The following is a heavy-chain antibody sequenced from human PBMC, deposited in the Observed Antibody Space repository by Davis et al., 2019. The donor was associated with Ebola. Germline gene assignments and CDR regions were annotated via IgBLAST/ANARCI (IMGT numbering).Heavy chain of an antibody. J-gene: IGHJ4*02. CDR3: ARDSDDYCFDY. V-gene: IGHV3-23*01. CDR1: GFTFNNYA. Sequence: GGSLRLSCAASGFTFNNYAMSWVRQAPEKGLEWVSVVSAPGVVTYYADSVKGRFTISRDNSKNTLYLQMNSLRPEDTAVYYCARDSDDYCFDYWGQGTLVTVSS. CDR2: VSAPGVVT. D-gene: IGHD2-21*02.